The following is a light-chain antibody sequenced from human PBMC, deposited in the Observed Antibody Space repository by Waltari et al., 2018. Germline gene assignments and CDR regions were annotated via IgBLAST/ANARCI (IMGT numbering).Light chain of an antibody. J-gene: IGKJ2*01. CDR3: QQYDDFPPYT. Sequence: DIQMTQSPSSLSASVGDRVTISCQASRDINNFLTWYQQKPGKAPKLLIYDASNLEIGVPSRFSGRGYGTHFTFTISSLQPEDVATYYCQQYDDFPPYTFGQVTKVEIK. V-gene: IGKV1-33*01. CDR1: RDINNF. CDR2: DAS.